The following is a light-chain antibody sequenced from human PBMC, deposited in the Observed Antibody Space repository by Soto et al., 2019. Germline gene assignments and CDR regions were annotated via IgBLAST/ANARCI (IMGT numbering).Light chain of an antibody. V-gene: IGKV1-5*03. J-gene: IGKJ2*01. CDR2: KAS. Sequence: DIQMTQSPSTLSASVGDRVTITCRASQSISTWLAWYQQKPGTAPKLLIYKASTLKSGVPSRFSGSRSGTEFTLTVSSLQPDDFATYYCQQYNDSFPYTFGQGTKLEIK. CDR3: QQYNDSFPYT. CDR1: QSISTW.